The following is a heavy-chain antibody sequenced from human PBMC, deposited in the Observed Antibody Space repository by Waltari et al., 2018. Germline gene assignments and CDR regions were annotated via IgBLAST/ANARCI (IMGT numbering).Heavy chain of an antibody. J-gene: IGHJ6*02. CDR1: GGSISSGSYY. D-gene: IGHD3-16*01. V-gene: IGHV4-61*02. CDR3: ARDWGAGGRAAQPPYYYYGMDV. CDR2: IYTSGST. Sequence: QVQLQESGPGLVKPSQTLSLTCTVSGGSISSGSYYWSWIRQPAGKGLEWIGRIYTSGSTNYNPSRKSRVTISVDTFKNQFSLKLSSVTAADTAVYYCARDWGAGGRAAQPPYYYYGMDVWGQGTTVTVSS.